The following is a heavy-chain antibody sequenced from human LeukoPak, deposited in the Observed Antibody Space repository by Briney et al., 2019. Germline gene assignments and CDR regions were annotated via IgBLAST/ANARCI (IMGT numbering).Heavy chain of an antibody. J-gene: IGHJ4*02. CDR3: AKDRVYSGSYYNYFDY. D-gene: IGHD1-26*01. Sequence: GGSLRLSCAASGFTFSSYAMSWVRQAPGKGLEWVSAISGSGGSTYYADSVKGRSTISRDNSKNTLYLQMNSLRAEDTAVYYCAKDRVYSGSYYNYFDYWGQGTLVTVSS. CDR2: ISGSGGST. CDR1: GFTFSSYA. V-gene: IGHV3-23*01.